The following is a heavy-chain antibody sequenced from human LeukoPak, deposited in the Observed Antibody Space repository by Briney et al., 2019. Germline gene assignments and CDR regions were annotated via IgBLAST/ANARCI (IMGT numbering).Heavy chain of an antibody. CDR3: ARGRVGGTSHCDF. CDR2: STSSTKYQ. D-gene: IGHD1-26*01. J-gene: IGHJ4*02. CDR1: GFVFSSYT. V-gene: IGHV3-21*01. Sequence: GGPLRLSCAASGFVFSSYTMHGGRKAPGKGVEWVSSSTSSTKYQYYADSVKGRLTISRDNAKISLSQQMNSLRAEDTSVYDCARGRVGGTSHCDFWGQGTLVTVSS.